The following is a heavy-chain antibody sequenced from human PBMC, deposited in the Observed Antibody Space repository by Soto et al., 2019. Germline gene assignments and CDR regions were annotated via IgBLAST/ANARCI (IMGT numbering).Heavy chain of an antibody. J-gene: IGHJ4*02. CDR1: GYTFTCYD. CDR2: MNPKSGKT. Sequence: GASVKVSCKASGYTFTCYDINWVRHATGQGLEWMGWMNPKSGKTGYAQKFQGRVTMTEDTSTDTAYMELSSLRSEDTAVYYCATTVSGYCSGGSCPHWWNFDYWGQGTLVTVSS. D-gene: IGHD2-15*01. CDR3: ATTVSGYCSGGSCPHWWNFDY. V-gene: IGHV1-8*01.